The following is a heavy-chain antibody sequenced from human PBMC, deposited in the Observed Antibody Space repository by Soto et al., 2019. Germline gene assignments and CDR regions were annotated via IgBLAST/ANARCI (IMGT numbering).Heavy chain of an antibody. V-gene: IGHV3-23*01. CDR2: ISGSGGST. CDR1: GFTFSSYA. J-gene: IGHJ3*02. CDR3: AKGVATIIRPLDAFDI. D-gene: IGHD5-12*01. Sequence: PGGSLRLSCAASGFTFSSYAMSWVRQAPGKGLEWVSAISGSGGSTYYADSVKGRFTISRDNSKNTLYLQMNSLRAEDTAVYYCAKGVATIIRPLDAFDIWGQGTMVTVSS.